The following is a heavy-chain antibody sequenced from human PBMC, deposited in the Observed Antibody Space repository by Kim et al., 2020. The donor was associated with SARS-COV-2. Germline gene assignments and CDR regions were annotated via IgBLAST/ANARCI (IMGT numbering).Heavy chain of an antibody. D-gene: IGHD6-19*01. J-gene: IGHJ4*02. V-gene: IGHV3-23*01. Sequence: VKGRFTISRDNAKNTLYLQMNSLRAEDTAVYYCAKGYSSGWPKGGAFDYWGQGTLVTVSS. CDR3: AKGYSSGWPKGGAFDY.